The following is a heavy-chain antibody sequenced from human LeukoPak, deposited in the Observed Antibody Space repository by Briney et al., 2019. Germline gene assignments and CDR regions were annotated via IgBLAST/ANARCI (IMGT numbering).Heavy chain of an antibody. J-gene: IGHJ4*02. CDR2: ISYDGSNK. D-gene: IGHD6-13*01. V-gene: IGHV3-30-3*01. CDR3: ARVGRAAGSYYFDY. Sequence: PGVSLRLSCAASGFTFSSYAMHWVRQAPGKGLEWVAVISYDGSNKYYADSVKGRFTISRDNSKNTLYLQMNSLRAEDTAVYYCARVGRAAGSYYFDYWGQGTLVTVSS. CDR1: GFTFSSYA.